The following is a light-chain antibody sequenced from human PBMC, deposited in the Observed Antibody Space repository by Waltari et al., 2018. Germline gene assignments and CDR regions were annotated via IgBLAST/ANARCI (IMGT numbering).Light chain of an antibody. CDR3: CSYAGSYTVV. CDR2: DAT. CDR1: SSHVGGYNY. V-gene: IGLV2-11*01. Sequence: QSALPQPRSVSGSPGQSFTIPCTGTSSHVGGYNYVSWYQQHPGKALQLMIYDATKRPSGVPDRFSGSKSGNTASLTISGLQAEDEADYYCCSYAGSYTVVFGGGTKLTVL. J-gene: IGLJ2*01.